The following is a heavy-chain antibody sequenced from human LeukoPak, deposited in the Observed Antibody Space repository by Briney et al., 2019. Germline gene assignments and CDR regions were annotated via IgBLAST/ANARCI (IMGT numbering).Heavy chain of an antibody. Sequence: ASVKVSCKASGYTFIDYWIHWVRQAPGHGLERMGRIDLNTGDTTSAQKFQGRVTMTRDTSISTVYLDLSGLGSDDTAVYYCARGARHQRFDYWGQGTLVTVSS. V-gene: IGHV1-2*02. CDR3: ARGARHQRFDY. CDR1: GYTFIDYW. J-gene: IGHJ4*02. CDR2: IDLNTGDT.